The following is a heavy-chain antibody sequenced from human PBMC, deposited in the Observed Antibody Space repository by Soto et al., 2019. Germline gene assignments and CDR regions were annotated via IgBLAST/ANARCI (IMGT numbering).Heavy chain of an antibody. CDR1: GFTFSSYA. J-gene: IGHJ3*02. D-gene: IGHD2-15*01. V-gene: IGHV3-23*01. CDR2: ISGSGGST. CDR3: AKDTRVVAATHDAFDI. Sequence: LRLSCAASGFTFSSYAMSWVRQAPGKGLEWGSAISGSGGSTYYADSVKGRFTISRDNSKNTLYLQMNSLRAEDTAVYYCAKDTRVVAATHDAFDIWGQGTMVTVSS.